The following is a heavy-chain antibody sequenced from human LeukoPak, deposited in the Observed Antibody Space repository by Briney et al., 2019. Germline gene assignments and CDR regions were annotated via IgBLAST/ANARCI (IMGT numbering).Heavy chain of an antibody. CDR1: GGSISSRSYY. V-gene: IGHV4-39*01. D-gene: IGHD2-2*01. CDR2: IYYSGST. J-gene: IGHJ6*03. Sequence: SETLSLTCTVSGGSISSRSYYWGWIRQPPGKGLEWVGSIYYSGSTYYYPSLKSRVTISVDTSKNQFSLKLSAVTAADTAVYYCARVIVVVPAAKGGYYMDVWGKGTTVTVSS. CDR3: ARVIVVVPAAKGGYYMDV.